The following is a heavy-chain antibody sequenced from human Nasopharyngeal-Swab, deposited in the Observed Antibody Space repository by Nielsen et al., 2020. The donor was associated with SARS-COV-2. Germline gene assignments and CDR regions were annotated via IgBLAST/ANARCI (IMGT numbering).Heavy chain of an antibody. D-gene: IGHD2-15*01. CDR3: SRCGGSCYTGKDY. V-gene: IGHV3-73*01. CDR1: GFIFSDSA. CDR2: IRSKGNSYAT. Sequence: GESLKISCAASGFIFSDSAIHWVRQASGKGLEWVGRIRSKGNSYATEYAASVEGRFTISRDDSKNTAYLQMNSPMTEDTAVYYCSRCGGSCYTGKDYWGQGTLVTVSS. J-gene: IGHJ4*02.